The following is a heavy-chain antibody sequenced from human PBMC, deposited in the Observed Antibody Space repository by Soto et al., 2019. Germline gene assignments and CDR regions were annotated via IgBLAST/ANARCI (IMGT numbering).Heavy chain of an antibody. J-gene: IGHJ4*01. CDR3: ARSVPGTVVPKGYCFDY. V-gene: IGHV1-18*01. CDR2: ISAYNGNT. Sequence: DSGQDSCTAPGYPFTSYGISWGRQAPGQGLAWMGWISAYNGNTNYAQKLQGRVTMTTDTSTSTDYMELRSLRSDDTAGYYCARSVPGTVVPKGYCFDYGG. CDR1: GYPFTSYG. D-gene: IGHD1-1*01.